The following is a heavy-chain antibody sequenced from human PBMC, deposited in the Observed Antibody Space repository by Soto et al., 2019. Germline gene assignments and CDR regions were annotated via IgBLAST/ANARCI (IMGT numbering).Heavy chain of an antibody. Sequence: GGSLRLSCAASGFTFSSYGMHWVRQAPGKGLEWVAVIWYDGSNKYYADSVKGRFTISRDNSKNTLYLQMNSLRAEDTAVYYCARGEGFGIAAAGSSLPFDYWGQGTLVTVSS. CDR3: ARGEGFGIAAAGSSLPFDY. CDR1: GFTFSSYG. CDR2: IWYDGSNK. D-gene: IGHD6-13*01. V-gene: IGHV3-33*01. J-gene: IGHJ4*02.